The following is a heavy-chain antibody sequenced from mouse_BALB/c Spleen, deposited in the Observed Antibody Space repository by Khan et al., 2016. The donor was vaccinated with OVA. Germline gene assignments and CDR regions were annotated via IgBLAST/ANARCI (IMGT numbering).Heavy chain of an antibody. V-gene: IGHV9-3*02. Sequence: QIQLVQSGPELKKPGETVKISCKASGYTFTNYGMNWVKQAPGKGLKWMGWINTNTGEPTYAEEFKGRFAFSLETTASTAYLQINNLKNEYTATYFCARLITTLFDYWGQGTTLTVSS. D-gene: IGHD1-2*01. CDR3: ARLITTLFDY. CDR1: GYTFTNYG. CDR2: INTNTGEP. J-gene: IGHJ2*01.